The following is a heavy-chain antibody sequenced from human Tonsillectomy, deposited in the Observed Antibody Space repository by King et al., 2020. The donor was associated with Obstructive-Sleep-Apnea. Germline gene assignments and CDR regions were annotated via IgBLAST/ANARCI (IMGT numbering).Heavy chain of an antibody. V-gene: IGHV3-15*01. CDR1: GFTFSNAW. CDR3: TTGPDCSSTSCPFDY. Sequence: VQLVESGGGLVKPGGSLRLSCAASGFTFSNAWMSWVRQAPGKGLGWVGRIKSKIDGGTTDYAAPVKGRFTISRDDSKNTLYLQMNSLKTEDTAVYYCTTGPDCSSTSCPFDYWGQGTLVTVSS. J-gene: IGHJ4*02. D-gene: IGHD2-2*01. CDR2: IKSKIDGGTT.